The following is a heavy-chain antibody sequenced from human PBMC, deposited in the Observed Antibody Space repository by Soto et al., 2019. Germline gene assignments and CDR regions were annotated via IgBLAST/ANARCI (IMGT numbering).Heavy chain of an antibody. CDR2: ISGSGGST. J-gene: IGHJ4*02. Sequence: LRLSCAASGFTFSSYAMSWVRQAPGKGLEWVSAISGSGGSTYYADSVKGRFTISRDNSKNTLYLQMNSLRAEDTAVYYCAKGSLRFLEWLHYFDYWGQGTLVTVSS. CDR3: AKGSLRFLEWLHYFDY. D-gene: IGHD3-3*01. CDR1: GFTFSSYA. V-gene: IGHV3-23*01.